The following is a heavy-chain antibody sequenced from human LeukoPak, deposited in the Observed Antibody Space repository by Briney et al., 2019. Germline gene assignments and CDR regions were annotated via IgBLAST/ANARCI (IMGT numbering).Heavy chain of an antibody. Sequence: GGSLRLSCAASGFTFDDYAMHWVRQAPGKGLEWVSGISWNSGSIGYADSVKGRFTISRDNAKNSLYLQMNSLRAEDTALYYCAKDKAYYYDSSGGNFDYWGQGTLVAVSS. CDR3: AKDKAYYYDSSGGNFDY. CDR2: ISWNSGSI. J-gene: IGHJ4*02. V-gene: IGHV3-9*01. D-gene: IGHD3-22*01. CDR1: GFTFDDYA.